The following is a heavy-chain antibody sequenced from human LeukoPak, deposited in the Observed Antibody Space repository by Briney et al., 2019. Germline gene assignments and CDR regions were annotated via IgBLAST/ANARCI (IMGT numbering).Heavy chain of an antibody. V-gene: IGHV5-51*01. CDR1: GYSFTSYW. CDR3: ARHVYYYDSSGYPGPYYFDY. CDR2: IYPGDSVT. Sequence: GDSLKISCKGSGYSFTSYWIGWVRQMPGEGLEWMGIIYPGDSVTRYSPSFQGQVTISADKSISTAYLQWSSLKASDTAIYYCARHVYYYDSSGYPGPYYFDYWGQGTLVTVSS. J-gene: IGHJ4*02. D-gene: IGHD3-22*01.